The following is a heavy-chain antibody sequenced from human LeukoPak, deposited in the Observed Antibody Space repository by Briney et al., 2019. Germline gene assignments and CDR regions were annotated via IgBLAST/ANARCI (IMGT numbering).Heavy chain of an antibody. J-gene: IGHJ4*02. V-gene: IGHV4-34*01. CDR3: ARLWCSSTSCYRGTGYFDY. CDR1: GGSFSGYY. CDR2: INHSGST. Sequence: SETLSLTCAVYGGSFSGYYWSWIRQPPGKGLEWIGEINHSGSTNYNPSLKSRVTISVDTSKNQFSLKLSPVTAADTAVYYCARLWCSSTSCYRGTGYFDYWGQGTLVTVSS. D-gene: IGHD2-2*02.